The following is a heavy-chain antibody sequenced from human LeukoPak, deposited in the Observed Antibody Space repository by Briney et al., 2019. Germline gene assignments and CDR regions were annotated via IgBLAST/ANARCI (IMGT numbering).Heavy chain of an antibody. CDR1: GFTFSSFD. Sequence: GGSLRLSCAASGFTFSSFDMTWVRQAPGKGLEWVSTISVSATNTYYADSVKGRFTISRDNSKNTLYLQMNSLRADDTAVYYCATITSMRVVLIFWGQGTLVTVSS. CDR2: ISVSATNT. CDR3: ATITSMRVVLIF. J-gene: IGHJ1*01. V-gene: IGHV3-23*01. D-gene: IGHD3-22*01.